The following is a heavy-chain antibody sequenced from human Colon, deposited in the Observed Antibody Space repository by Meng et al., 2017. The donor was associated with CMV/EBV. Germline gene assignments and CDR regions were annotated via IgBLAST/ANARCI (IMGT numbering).Heavy chain of an antibody. CDR3: AKSRSSTPGIVDD. CDR2: IYDTGIT. Sequence: QVQLQEAGPGLVKPSETLSLTCIVSGVSVTSGAYHWSWIRQYPGKGLEWIGYIYDTGITIYNPSLKSRVTIFLETSKNQFSLNLNSMTTADTAVYYCAKSRSSTPGIVDDWGQGTLVTVSS. J-gene: IGHJ4*02. CDR1: GVSVTSGAYH. D-gene: IGHD2/OR15-2a*01. V-gene: IGHV4-61*08.